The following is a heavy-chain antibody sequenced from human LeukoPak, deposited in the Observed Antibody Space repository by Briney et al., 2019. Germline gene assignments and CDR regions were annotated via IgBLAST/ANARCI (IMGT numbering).Heavy chain of an antibody. CDR2: IYSTGGK. Sequence: SGGSLRLSCAASEFTASSNYMTWVRQAPGKGLEWVSIIYSTGGKYYADSVKGRFTISRDNSKHTLYLQMNSLRAEDTAVYYCARGSDGWFAFDYWGQGILVTVSS. CDR1: EFTASSNY. D-gene: IGHD6-19*01. J-gene: IGHJ4*02. CDR3: ARGSDGWFAFDY. V-gene: IGHV3-66*01.